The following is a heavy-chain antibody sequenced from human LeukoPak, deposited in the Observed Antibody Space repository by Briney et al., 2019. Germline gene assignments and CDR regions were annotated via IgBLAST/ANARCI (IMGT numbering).Heavy chain of an antibody. D-gene: IGHD6-13*01. CDR1: GFTFSSYD. CDR2: IGTAGDT. V-gene: IGHV3-13*01. CDR3: ARAYSSSWSTNWFDP. J-gene: IGHJ5*02. Sequence: PGGSLRLSCAASGFTFSSYDTHWVRQATGKGLEWVSAIGTAGDTYYPGSVKGRFTISRENAKNSLYLQMNSLRAGDTAVYYCARAYSSSWSTNWFDPWGQGTLVTVSS.